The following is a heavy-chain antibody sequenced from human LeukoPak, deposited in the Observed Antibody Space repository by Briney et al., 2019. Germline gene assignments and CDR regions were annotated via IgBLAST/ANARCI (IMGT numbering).Heavy chain of an antibody. V-gene: IGHV4-38-2*02. CDR3: ARAYYDFWSGYSHYFDY. J-gene: IGHJ4*02. Sequence: SETLSLTCTVSGYSISSGYYWGWIRQPPGKGLEWIGSIYHSGSTYYNPSLKSRVTISVDTSKNQFSLKLSSVTAADTAVYYCARAYYDFWSGYSHYFDYWGQGTLVTVSS. CDR2: IYHSGST. CDR1: GYSISSGYY. D-gene: IGHD3-3*01.